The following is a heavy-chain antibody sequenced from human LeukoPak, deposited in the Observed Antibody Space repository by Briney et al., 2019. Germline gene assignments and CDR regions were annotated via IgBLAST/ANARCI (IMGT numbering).Heavy chain of an antibody. D-gene: IGHD2-8*01. CDR3: ARAPLYDWFDP. Sequence: GASVKVSCKASGYTFTSYDINWVRQATGQGLEWMGWMNPNSGNTGYAQKLQGRVTMTRNTSISTAYMELSSLRSEDTAVYYCARAPLYDWFDPWGQGTLVTVSS. V-gene: IGHV1-8*01. J-gene: IGHJ5*02. CDR1: GYTFTSYD. CDR2: MNPNSGNT.